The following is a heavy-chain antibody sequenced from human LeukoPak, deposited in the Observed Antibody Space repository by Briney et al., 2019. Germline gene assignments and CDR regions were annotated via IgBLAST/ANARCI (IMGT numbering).Heavy chain of an antibody. D-gene: IGHD1-26*01. V-gene: IGHV3-48*04. CDR3: ARGPIVGGDY. Sequence: GGSLRLSCAASGFTFSSYSMNWVRQAPGKGLEWVSYISSSSSTIYYADSVKGRFTISRDNAKNSLYLQMNSLRAEDTAVYYYARGPIVGGDYWGQGTLVTVSS. CDR2: ISSSSSTI. CDR1: GFTFSSYS. J-gene: IGHJ4*02.